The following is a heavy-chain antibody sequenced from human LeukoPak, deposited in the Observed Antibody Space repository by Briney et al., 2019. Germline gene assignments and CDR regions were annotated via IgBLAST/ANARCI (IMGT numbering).Heavy chain of an antibody. CDR1: GFTFTTHW. Sequence: GGSLRLSCAASGFTFTTHWIHWVRQAPGKGLVWVSRIKPDGSDTNYADSVKGRFTISRDNAKNTVYLQMNSLRAEDTAVYYCARGKYGGYFIDYWGQGTLVTVSS. V-gene: IGHV3-74*01. CDR2: IKPDGSDT. D-gene: IGHD5-12*01. CDR3: ARGKYGGYFIDY. J-gene: IGHJ4*02.